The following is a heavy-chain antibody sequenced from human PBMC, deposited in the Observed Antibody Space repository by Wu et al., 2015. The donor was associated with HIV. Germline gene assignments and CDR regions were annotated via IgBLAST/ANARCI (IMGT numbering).Heavy chain of an antibody. J-gene: IGHJ2*01. V-gene: IGHV1-8*03. CDR3: ARDGVGALGYFDL. Sequence: QVQLVQSGAEVKKPGASVKVSCKASGYTFTSYYMHWVRQAPGQGLEWMGWITPTSGNTGYAQNFQGRVTITRNTSITTAYMELSSLRSEDTAVYYCARDGVGALGYFDLWGRGTLVTVSS. D-gene: IGHD1-26*01. CDR2: ITPTSGNT. CDR1: GYTFTSYY.